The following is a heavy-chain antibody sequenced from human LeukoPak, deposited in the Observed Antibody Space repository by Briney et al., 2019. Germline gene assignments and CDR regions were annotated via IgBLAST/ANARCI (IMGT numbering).Heavy chain of an antibody. CDR3: ARVRSGSYSRYYFDY. CDR2: IIPIFGTA. Sequence: SVKVSCKASGGTFSSCAISWVRQAPGQGLEWMGGIIPIFGTANYAQKFQGRVTITTDESTSTAYMELSSLRSEDTAVYYCARVRSGSYSRYYFDYWGQGTLVTVSS. D-gene: IGHD1-26*01. CDR1: GGTFSSCA. J-gene: IGHJ4*02. V-gene: IGHV1-69*05.